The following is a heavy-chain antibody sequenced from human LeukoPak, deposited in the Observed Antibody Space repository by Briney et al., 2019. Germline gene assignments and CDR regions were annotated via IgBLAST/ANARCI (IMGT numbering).Heavy chain of an antibody. V-gene: IGHV4-59*12. CDR2: IYYSGST. CDR3: ARSSSWPPRPDY. Sequence: SETLSLTCTVSGGSISSYYWSWIRQPPGKGLEWIGYIYYSGSTNYNPSLKSRVTISVDRSKNQFSLKLSSVTVADAAVYYCARSSSWPPRPDYWGQGTLVTVSS. CDR1: GGSISSYY. D-gene: IGHD6-13*01. J-gene: IGHJ4*02.